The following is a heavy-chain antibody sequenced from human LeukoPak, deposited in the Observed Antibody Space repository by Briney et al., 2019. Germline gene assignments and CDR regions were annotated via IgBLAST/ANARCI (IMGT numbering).Heavy chain of an antibody. CDR3: ARGPLIAAAGTW. CDR1: GFTFSSYS. CDR2: ISSSSSYI. Sequence: PGGSLRLSCAASGFTFSSYSMNWVRQAPGKGLEWVSSISSSSSYIYYADSVKGRFTISRDNAKNSLFLQMNSLRAEDTAVYYCARGPLIAAAGTWWGQGTLVTVSS. D-gene: IGHD6-13*01. V-gene: IGHV3-21*04. J-gene: IGHJ4*02.